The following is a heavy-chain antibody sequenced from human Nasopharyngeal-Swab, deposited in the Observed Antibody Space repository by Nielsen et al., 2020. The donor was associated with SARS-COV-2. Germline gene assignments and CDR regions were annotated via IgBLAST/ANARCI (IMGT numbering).Heavy chain of an antibody. CDR2: IYTSGST. Sequence: SETLSLTCAVYGGSFSGYCWSWIRQPAGKVLEWIGRIYTSGSTNYNPSLKSRVTMSVNTSKNQFSLKLSAVTAADTAVYYCAREPHYDFWSGHGYGLDVWGQGTTVTVSS. D-gene: IGHD3-3*01. CDR1: GGSFSGYC. CDR3: AREPHYDFWSGHGYGLDV. J-gene: IGHJ6*02. V-gene: IGHV4-4*07.